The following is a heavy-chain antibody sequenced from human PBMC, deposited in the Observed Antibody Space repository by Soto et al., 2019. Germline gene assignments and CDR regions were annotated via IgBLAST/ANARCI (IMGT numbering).Heavy chain of an antibody. CDR2: ISWNSGNI. D-gene: IGHD5-18*01. CDR3: AKDMREAMVQYYFDY. J-gene: IGHJ4*02. CDR1: GFTFDDYA. Sequence: GGSLRLSCAASGFTFDDYAMHWVRQAPGKGLEWVSGISWNSGNIGYADTVKGRFTISRDNAKNSLYLQMNSLRAEDTALYYCAKDMREAMVQYYFDYWGQGT. V-gene: IGHV3-9*01.